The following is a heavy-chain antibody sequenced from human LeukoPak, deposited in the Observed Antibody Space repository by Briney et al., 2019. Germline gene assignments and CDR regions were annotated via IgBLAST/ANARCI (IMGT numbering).Heavy chain of an antibody. CDR1: GFTFKLYA. J-gene: IGHJ5*02. CDR3: AKDRGPYVGIDNNWFDP. Sequence: GGSRRLSCTASGFTFKLYAMTWVRQAPGKGLEWVSGIGGSGDGTHYTHSVKGRFTISRDNSKNTLYLQTNSLRAEDTAVYYCAKDRGPYVGIDNNWFDPWGQGTLVIVSS. D-gene: IGHD3-10*02. V-gene: IGHV3-23*01. CDR2: IGGSGDGT.